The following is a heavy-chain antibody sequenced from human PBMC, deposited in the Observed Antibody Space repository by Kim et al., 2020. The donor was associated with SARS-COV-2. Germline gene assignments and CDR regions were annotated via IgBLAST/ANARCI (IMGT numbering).Heavy chain of an antibody. V-gene: IGHV3-21*01. D-gene: IGHD7-27*01. CDR3: ARDLTGGAK. J-gene: IGHJ1*01. CDR1: GFTFGDYS. CDR2: VSSRRT. Sequence: GGSLRLSCAASGFTFGDYSMHWVRQAPGKGLEWVAFVSSRRTYYADSVRGRFTISRDNAKNSLFLQMNSLRAEDTAVYFCARDLTGGAKGGQGTLVTVSS.